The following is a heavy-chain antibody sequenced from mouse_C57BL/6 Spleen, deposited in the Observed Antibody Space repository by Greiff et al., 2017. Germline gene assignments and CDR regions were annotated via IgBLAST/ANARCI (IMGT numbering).Heavy chain of an antibody. CDR2: IWRGGST. D-gene: IGHD4-1*01. CDR1: GFSLTSYG. Sequence: VMLVESGPGLVQPSQSLSITCTVSGFSLTSYGVHWVRQSPGKGLEWLGVIWRGGSTDYNAAFMSRLGITKDNSKSQVFFKMNSLQANDTAIYYCAKNPWDDAMDYWGQGTSVTVSS. V-gene: IGHV2-5*01. J-gene: IGHJ4*01. CDR3: AKNPWDDAMDY.